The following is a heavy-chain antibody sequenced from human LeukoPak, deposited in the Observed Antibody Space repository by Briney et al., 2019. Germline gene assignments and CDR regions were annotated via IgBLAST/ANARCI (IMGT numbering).Heavy chain of an antibody. V-gene: IGHV6-1*01. CDR3: ARSGVAAAGTDGTHY. CDR1: GDSVSSNSAA. D-gene: IGHD6-13*01. CDR2: TYYRSKGYN. Sequence: SQTLSLTCAISGDSVSSNSAAWNWIRQSPSRGLEWLGRTYYRSKGYNDYAVSVKSRITINPDTSKNQFSLQLNSVTPEDTAVYYGARSGVAAAGTDGTHYWGQGTLVTVSS. J-gene: IGHJ4*02.